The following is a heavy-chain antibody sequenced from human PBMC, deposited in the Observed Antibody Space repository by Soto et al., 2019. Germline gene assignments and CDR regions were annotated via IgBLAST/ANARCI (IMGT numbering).Heavy chain of an antibody. CDR2: IIPILGIA. Sequence: QVQLVQSGAEVKKPGSSVKVSCKASGGTFSSYIISWVRQAPGQGLEWMGRIIPILGIANYAQKFQGRVTITADKSTSTAYMELSSLRSEDTAVYYCARERYDILTGYQSSYFDYWGQGTLVTVSS. V-gene: IGHV1-69*08. CDR1: GGTFSSYI. CDR3: ARERYDILTGYQSSYFDY. J-gene: IGHJ4*02. D-gene: IGHD3-9*01.